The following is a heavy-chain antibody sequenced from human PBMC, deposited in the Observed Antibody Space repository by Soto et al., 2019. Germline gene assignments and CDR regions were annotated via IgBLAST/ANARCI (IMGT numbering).Heavy chain of an antibody. Sequence: QVQLVPSVAEVKKPGSSVNVSCKASVGTFRRYSINWVRQAPGQGLEWMGALIPIFGTANYAQKFQGRVTITADESTSTAYMELSSLRSEDAAVYYCARDGGRHSGGIDYWGQGTVVTVSS. CDR3: ARDGGRHSGGIDY. CDR2: LIPIFGTA. D-gene: IGHD1-26*01. CDR1: VGTFRRYS. J-gene: IGHJ4*02. V-gene: IGHV1-69*01.